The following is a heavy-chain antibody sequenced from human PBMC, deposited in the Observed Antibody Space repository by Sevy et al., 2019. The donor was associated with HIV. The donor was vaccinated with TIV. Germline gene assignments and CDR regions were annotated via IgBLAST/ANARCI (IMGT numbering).Heavy chain of an antibody. D-gene: IGHD5-12*01. CDR2: ISSSSSYI. CDR1: GFTFSSYS. Sequence: GGSLRLSCAASGFTFSSYSMNWVRQAPGKGLEWVSSISSSSSYIYYADSVKGRFTISRDNAKNSLYLQMNSLRAEDTAVYYCARDKDKSPWMRDYYGMDVWGQGTTVTVSS. V-gene: IGHV3-21*01. J-gene: IGHJ6*02. CDR3: ARDKDKSPWMRDYYGMDV.